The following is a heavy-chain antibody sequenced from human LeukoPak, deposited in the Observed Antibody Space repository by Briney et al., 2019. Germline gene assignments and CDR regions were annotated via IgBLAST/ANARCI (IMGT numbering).Heavy chain of an antibody. CDR1: GFTFSSYA. V-gene: IGHV3-23*01. J-gene: IGHJ4*02. D-gene: IGHD2-2*02. Sequence: PGGSLRLSCAASGFTFSSYAMSWVRQAPGKGLEWVSAISGSGGSTYYADSVKGRFTISRDNSKNTLYLQMNSLRAEDTAVYYCARRGIVVVPAAIFDYWGQGTLVTVSS. CDR2: ISGSGGST. CDR3: ARRGIVVVPAAIFDY.